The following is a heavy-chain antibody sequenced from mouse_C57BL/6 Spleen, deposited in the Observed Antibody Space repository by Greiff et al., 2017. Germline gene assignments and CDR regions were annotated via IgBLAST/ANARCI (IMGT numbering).Heavy chain of an antibody. Sequence: QVQLQQSGAELVRPGASVTLSCKASGYTFTDYEMHWVKQTPVHGLEWIGAIDPETGGTAYNQKFNGKAILTADKSSSTAYMELRSLTSEDAAVYYCTRNGYPTWFAYWGQGTLVTVSA. D-gene: IGHD5-1-1*01. CDR2: IDPETGGT. CDR1: GYTFTDYE. CDR3: TRNGYPTWFAY. V-gene: IGHV1-15*01. J-gene: IGHJ3*01.